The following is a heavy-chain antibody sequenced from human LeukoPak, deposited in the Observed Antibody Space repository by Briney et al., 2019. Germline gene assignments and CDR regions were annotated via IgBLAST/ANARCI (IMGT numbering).Heavy chain of an antibody. V-gene: IGHV1-18*01. CDR3: ARDIVVLAAFDY. Sequence: ASVKVSCKASGYTFTSYDINWVRQATGQGLEWMGWISAYNGNTNYAQKLQGRVTMTTDTSTSTAYMELRSLRSDDTAVYYCARDIVVLAAFDYWGQGTLVTVSS. D-gene: IGHD2-15*01. CDR2: ISAYNGNT. J-gene: IGHJ4*02. CDR1: GYTFTSYD.